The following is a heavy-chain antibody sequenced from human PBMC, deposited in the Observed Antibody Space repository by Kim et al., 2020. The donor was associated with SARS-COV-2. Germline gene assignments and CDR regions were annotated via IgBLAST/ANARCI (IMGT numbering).Heavy chain of an antibody. J-gene: IGHJ4*02. V-gene: IGHV3-9*01. CDR1: GFTFDDYA. CDR3: AKDMDSGLTTFMGY. Sequence: GGSLRLSCAASGFTFDDYAMHWVRQAPGKGLEWVSGISWNSGSIGYADSVKGRFTISRDNAKNSLYLQMNSLRAEDTALYYCAKDMDSGLTTFMGYWGQGTLVTVSS. D-gene: IGHD4-17*01. CDR2: ISWNSGSI.